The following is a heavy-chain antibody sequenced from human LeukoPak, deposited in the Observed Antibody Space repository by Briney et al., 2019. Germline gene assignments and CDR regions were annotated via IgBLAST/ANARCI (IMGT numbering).Heavy chain of an antibody. J-gene: IGHJ4*02. Sequence: GGSLRLPCAASGYTFSDRPMHWVRQAPGKGLEWVAFISSDGTNAFYADSLRGRFTISRDNSNNTLFLQLSTVIPEDTAYYFCARDWARAWFGQLLTRGQGVLVTVSS. CDR1: GYTFSDRP. CDR2: ISSDGTNA. CDR3: ARDWARAWFGQLLT. D-gene: IGHD3-10*01. V-gene: IGHV3-30-3*01.